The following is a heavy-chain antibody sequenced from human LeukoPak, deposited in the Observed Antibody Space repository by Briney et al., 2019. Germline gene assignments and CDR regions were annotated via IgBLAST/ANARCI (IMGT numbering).Heavy chain of an antibody. CDR2: IWYDGSNK. J-gene: IGHJ4*02. V-gene: IGHV3-33*01. CDR3: ARGDPQAASFDY. CDR1: GFTFSSYG. Sequence: TGGSLRLSCAASGFTFSSYGMHWVRQAPGKGLEWVAVIWYDGSNKYYADSVKGRFTISRDNTKNTLYLQMNSLRAEDTALYYCARGDPQAASFDYWGQGTLVTVSS.